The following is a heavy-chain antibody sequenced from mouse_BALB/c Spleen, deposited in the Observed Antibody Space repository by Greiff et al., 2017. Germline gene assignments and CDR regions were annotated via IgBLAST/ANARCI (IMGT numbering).Heavy chain of an antibody. CDR3: ARLRQGWFAY. D-gene: IGHD2-12*01. Sequence: VQLQESGAELARPGASVKMSCKASGYTFTSYTMHWVKQRPGQGLEWIGYINPSSGYTNYNQKFKDKATLTADKSSNTAYMQLGSLTSEDSAVYYWARLRQGWFAYWGQGTLVTVSA. J-gene: IGHJ3*01. CDR2: INPSSGYT. CDR1: GYTFTSYT. V-gene: IGHV1-4*01.